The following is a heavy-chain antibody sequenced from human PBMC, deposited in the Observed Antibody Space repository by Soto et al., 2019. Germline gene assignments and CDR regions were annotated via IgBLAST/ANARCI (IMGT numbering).Heavy chain of an antibody. V-gene: IGHV1-69*06. CDR3: ARVASIAARPGLAFDI. CDR1: GGTFSSYA. Sequence: QVQLVQSGAEVKKPGSSVKVSCKASGGTFSSYAISWVRQAPGQGLEWMGGIIPIFGTANYAQKFQGRVTITADKSTSTAYRELSRLRSEDTAVYYCARVASIAARPGLAFDIWGQGTMVTVSS. CDR2: IIPIFGTA. D-gene: IGHD6-6*01. J-gene: IGHJ3*02.